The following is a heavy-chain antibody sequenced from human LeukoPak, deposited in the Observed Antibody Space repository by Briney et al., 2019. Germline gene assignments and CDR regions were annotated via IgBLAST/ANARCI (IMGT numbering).Heavy chain of an antibody. CDR3: AKDQRGYSYGYDY. V-gene: IGHV3-53*05. Sequence: PGGSLRLSCVASGFTVSSNYMSWVRQAPGKGLEWVSVIYSGGSTFYADSVKGRFTISRDNSKNTLYLQMNSLRAEDTAVYYCAKDQRGYSYGYDYWGQGTLVTVSS. D-gene: IGHD5-18*01. CDR1: GFTVSSNY. CDR2: IYSGGST. J-gene: IGHJ4*02.